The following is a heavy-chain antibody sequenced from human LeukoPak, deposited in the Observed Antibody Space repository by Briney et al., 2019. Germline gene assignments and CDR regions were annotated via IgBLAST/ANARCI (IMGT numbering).Heavy chain of an antibody. CDR1: GFTFSSYG. CDR3: AKGGSAGGPNWFDP. CDR2: ISGNGGNT. Sequence: GGSLRLSCAASGFTFSSYGMSWARQAPGKGLEWVSAISGNGGNTYYADSVKGRFTISRDTSNNMLFLQMNSLRAGDTAVYYCAKGGSAGGPNWFDPWGQGTLVTVS. V-gene: IGHV3-23*01. D-gene: IGHD2-15*01. J-gene: IGHJ5*02.